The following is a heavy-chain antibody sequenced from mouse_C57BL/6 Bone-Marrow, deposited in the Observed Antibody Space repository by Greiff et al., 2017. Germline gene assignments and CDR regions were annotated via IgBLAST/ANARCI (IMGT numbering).Heavy chain of an antibody. V-gene: IGHV1-81*01. CDR1: GYTFTSYG. Sequence: VQRVESGAELARPGASVKLSCKASGYTFTSYGISWVKQRTGQGLEWIGEIYPRSGNTYYNEKFKGKATLTADKSSSTAYMELRSLTSEDSAVYFCARGGDWYFDVWGTGTTVTVSS. CDR2: IYPRSGNT. CDR3: ARGGDWYFDV. J-gene: IGHJ1*03.